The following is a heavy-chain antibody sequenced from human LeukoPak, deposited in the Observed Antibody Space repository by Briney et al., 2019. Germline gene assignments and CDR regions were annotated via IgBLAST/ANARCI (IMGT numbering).Heavy chain of an antibody. CDR3: ARGLQLWLNYFDY. CDR2: VYYSGST. J-gene: IGHJ4*02. V-gene: IGHV4-59*01. D-gene: IGHD5-18*01. CDR1: GGSICTYY. Sequence: IPSETLSLTCTVSGGSICTYYWSWIRQPPGKGLEWIGYVYYSGSTNYNPSLKSRVTISVDTSKNQFSLKLSSVTAADTAVYYCARGLQLWLNYFDYWGQGTLVTVSS.